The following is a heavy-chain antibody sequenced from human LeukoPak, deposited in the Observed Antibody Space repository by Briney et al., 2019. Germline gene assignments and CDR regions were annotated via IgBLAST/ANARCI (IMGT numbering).Heavy chain of an antibody. Sequence: AGGSLRLSCAASGFTFSDYEMNWVRQAPGKGLEWISYISSSGTNIYYADSVKGRFSISRDNAKNSLYLQMNSLRAEDTAVYYCARGFASRSGGSLGYWGQGTLVTVSS. CDR1: GFTFSDYE. CDR2: ISSSGTNI. J-gene: IGHJ4*02. V-gene: IGHV3-48*03. CDR3: ARGFASRSGGSLGY. D-gene: IGHD2-15*01.